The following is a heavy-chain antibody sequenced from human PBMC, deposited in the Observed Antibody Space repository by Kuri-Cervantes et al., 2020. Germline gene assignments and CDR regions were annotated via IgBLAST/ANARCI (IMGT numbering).Heavy chain of an antibody. D-gene: IGHD3-3*01. V-gene: IGHV4-4*02. J-gene: IGHJ6*03. Sequence: SETLSLTCALFGGSFTTNHWWTWVRQTPSKGLEWIGEVWQTGDTNYNPSLKSRVTISVDTSRNQFSLKLNSVTAADTAVYYCARGGDRLRFLDSGYMDVWGKGTTVTVSS. CDR3: ARGGDRLRFLDSGYMDV. CDR1: GGSFTTNHW. CDR2: VWQTGDT.